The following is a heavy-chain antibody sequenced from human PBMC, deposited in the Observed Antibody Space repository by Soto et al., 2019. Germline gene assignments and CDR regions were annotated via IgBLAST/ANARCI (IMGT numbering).Heavy chain of an antibody. CDR3: AKDLFFAMIVVVITTSWFDP. D-gene: IGHD3-22*01. CDR1: GFTFSSYA. J-gene: IGHJ5*02. V-gene: IGHV3-23*01. CDR2: ISGSGGST. Sequence: GGSLRLSCAASGFTFSSYAMSWVRQAPGKGLEWVSAISGSGGSTYYADSVKGRFTISRDNSKNTLYLQMNSLRAEDTAVYYCAKDLFFAMIVVVITTSWFDPWGQGTLVTVSS.